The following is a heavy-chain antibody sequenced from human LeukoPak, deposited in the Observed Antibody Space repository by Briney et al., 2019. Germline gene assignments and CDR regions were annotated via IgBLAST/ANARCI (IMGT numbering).Heavy chain of an antibody. J-gene: IGHJ6*03. D-gene: IGHD5-18*01. CDR2: IYYSGST. CDR3: ARGWIQLEYYHYYYMDV. CDR1: GVSISSYY. Sequence: SETLSLTCTVSGVSISSYYWSWIRQPPGKGLEWIGYIYYSGSTNYNPSLKSRVTISVDTSKNQFSLKLSSVTAADTAVYYCARGWIQLEYYHYYYMDVWGKGTTVTVSS. V-gene: IGHV4-59*01.